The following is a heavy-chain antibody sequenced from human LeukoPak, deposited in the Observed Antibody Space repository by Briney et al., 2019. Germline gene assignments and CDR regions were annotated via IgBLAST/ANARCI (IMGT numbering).Heavy chain of an antibody. Sequence: ASVKVSCKASGYTFTSYDINWVRQATGQGLEWMGWMNPNSGNTGYAQKFQGRVTITADESTSTAYMELSSLRSEDTAVYYCARDAVAVAGTLGYWGQGTLVTVSS. CDR1: GYTFTSYD. V-gene: IGHV1-8*01. CDR2: MNPNSGNT. CDR3: ARDAVAVAGTLGY. D-gene: IGHD6-19*01. J-gene: IGHJ4*02.